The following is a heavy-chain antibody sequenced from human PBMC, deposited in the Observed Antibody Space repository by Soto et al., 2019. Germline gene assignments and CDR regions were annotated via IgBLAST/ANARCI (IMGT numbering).Heavy chain of an antibody. Sequence: QVQLLQSGAEVKTPGATVKVSCKTSGYIFTNYYMHWVRQAPGQGLEWMGRLTPSDGGTVYAPKFQDIITVTRDTSTTTVYMELSSLRFDDTAIYWCARDPIFTPSGDLDYWGQGTLVTVSS. CDR1: GYIFTNYY. D-gene: IGHD3-9*01. V-gene: IGHV1-46*01. J-gene: IGHJ4*02. CDR2: LTPSDGGT. CDR3: ARDPIFTPSGDLDY.